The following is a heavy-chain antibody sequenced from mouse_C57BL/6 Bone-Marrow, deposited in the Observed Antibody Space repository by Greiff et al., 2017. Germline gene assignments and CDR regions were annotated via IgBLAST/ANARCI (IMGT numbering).Heavy chain of an antibody. J-gene: IGHJ3*01. V-gene: IGHV1-81*01. CDR2: IYPRSGNT. CDR1: GYTFTSYG. Sequence: LVESGAELARPGASVQLSCKASGYTFTSYGISWVKQRTGQGLEWIGEIYPRSGNTYYNEKFKGKATLTADKSSRTAYMELRSLTSEDSAVYFCARSEDDPAWFSYWGQEALVSVSA. CDR3: ARSEDDPAWFSY.